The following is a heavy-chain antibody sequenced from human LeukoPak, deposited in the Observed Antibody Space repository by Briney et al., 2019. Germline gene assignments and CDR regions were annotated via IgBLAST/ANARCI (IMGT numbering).Heavy chain of an antibody. CDR2: ISDDGSSK. Sequence: GRSLRLSCAASGFTFSSYAIHWVRQAPGKGLEWVAVISDDGSSKYYADSVKGRFTISRDNSKNTLYLQMSSLRAEDTAVYFCARERLAATGTGWFEPWGQGTLVTVSS. CDR3: ARERLAATGTGWFEP. V-gene: IGHV3-30*04. D-gene: IGHD6-13*01. CDR1: GFTFSSYA. J-gene: IGHJ5*02.